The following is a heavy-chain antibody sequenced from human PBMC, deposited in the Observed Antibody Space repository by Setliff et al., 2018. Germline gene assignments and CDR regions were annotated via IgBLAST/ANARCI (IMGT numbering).Heavy chain of an antibody. CDR1: GFTFGGYV. D-gene: IGHD3-10*01. CDR2: ISGSDGST. V-gene: IGHV3-23*01. J-gene: IGHJ4*02. CDR3: AKGRISLVQGGNY. Sequence: GGSLRLSCAASGFTFGGYVINWVRQTPGKRLEWVSSISGSDGSTHYADAVKGRFTISRDNSKSTLYLQMDSLRAEDTGTYYCAKGRISLVQGGNYWGQGTPVTVSS.